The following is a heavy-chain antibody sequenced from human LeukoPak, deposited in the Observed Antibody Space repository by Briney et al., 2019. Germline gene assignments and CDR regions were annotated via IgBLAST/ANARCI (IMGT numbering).Heavy chain of an antibody. CDR2: INHSGST. CDR3: ARAPRTLSGSGSYYITPFDP. J-gene: IGHJ5*02. CDR1: GGSFSGYY. D-gene: IGHD3-10*01. Sequence: SETLSLTCAVYGGSFSGYYWSWIRQPPGKGLEWIGEINHSGSTNYSPSLKSRVTISVDTSKNQFSLKLSSVTAADTAVYYCARAPRTLSGSGSYYITPFDPWGQGTLVTVSS. V-gene: IGHV4-34*09.